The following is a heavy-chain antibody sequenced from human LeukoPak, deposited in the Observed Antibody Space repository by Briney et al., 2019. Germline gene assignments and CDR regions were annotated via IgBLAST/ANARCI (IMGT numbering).Heavy chain of an antibody. CDR2: IYYSGST. D-gene: IGHD5-24*01. CDR1: GGSISSYY. V-gene: IGHV4-59*01. J-gene: IGHJ4*02. CDR3: ARDGYNYGERPLF. Sequence: SSETLSLTCTVSGGSISSYYWNWIRQPPGKGPEWIGYIYYSGSTNYNPSLKSRVTISVDTSKNQFSLKLSSVTAADTAVYYCARDGYNYGERPLFWGQGTLVTVSS.